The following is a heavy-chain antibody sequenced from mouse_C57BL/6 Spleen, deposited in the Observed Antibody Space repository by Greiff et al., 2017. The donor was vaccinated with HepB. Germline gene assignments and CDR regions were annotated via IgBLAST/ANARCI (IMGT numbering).Heavy chain of an antibody. V-gene: IGHV14-4*01. J-gene: IGHJ1*03. CDR2: IDPENGDT. CDR3: TTVVRYFDV. Sequence: EVKLMESGAELVRPGASVKLSCTASGFNIKDDYMHWVKQRPEQGLEWIGWIDPENGDTEYASKFQGKATITADTSSNTAYLQLSSLTSEDTAVYYCTTVVRYFDVWGTGTTVTVSS. CDR1: GFNIKDDY. D-gene: IGHD1-1*01.